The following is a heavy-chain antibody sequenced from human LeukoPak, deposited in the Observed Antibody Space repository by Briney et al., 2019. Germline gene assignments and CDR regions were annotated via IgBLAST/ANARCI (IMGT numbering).Heavy chain of an antibody. J-gene: IGHJ3*02. Sequence: SETLSLTCAVSGGSISSTSYYWAWIRQPPGKGLEWIGTIYYSGSTYHNPSLKSRVTMSVDTSRNQFSLKLSSVDAADTAVYYCAKAGVRYFDSSGLYAFDIWGQGTMVTVSS. D-gene: IGHD3-22*01. CDR2: IYYSGST. V-gene: IGHV4-39*01. CDR1: GGSISSTSYY. CDR3: AKAGVRYFDSSGLYAFDI.